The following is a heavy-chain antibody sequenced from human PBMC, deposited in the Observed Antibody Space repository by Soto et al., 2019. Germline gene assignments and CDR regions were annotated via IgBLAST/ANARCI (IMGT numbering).Heavy chain of an antibody. J-gene: IGHJ4*02. CDR3: ARGPDYAFWGHFDY. CDR1: GFTFSSYA. Sequence: QVQLVESGGGVVQPGRSLRLSCAASGFTFSSYAMHWVRQAPGKGLEWVAVISYDGSNKYYADSVKGRFTISRDNSKNALYLQMNSLRAEDTAVYYCARGPDYAFWGHFDYWGQGTLVTGSS. V-gene: IGHV3-30-3*01. CDR2: ISYDGSNK. D-gene: IGHD3-3*01.